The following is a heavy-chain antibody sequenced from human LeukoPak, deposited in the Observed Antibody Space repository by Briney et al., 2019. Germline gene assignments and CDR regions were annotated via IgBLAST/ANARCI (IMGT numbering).Heavy chain of an antibody. CDR3: ARPFYYYDSSGPKSGYAFDI. CDR1: GYTFTSYG. D-gene: IGHD3-22*01. CDR2: ISAYNGNT. V-gene: IGHV1-18*01. Sequence: ASVKVSCKASGYTFTSYGISWVRQAPGQGLEWMGWISAYNGNTNYAQKLQGRVTMTTDTSTSTAYMELRSLRSDDTAVYYCARPFYYYDSSGPKSGYAFDIWGQGTMVTVSS. J-gene: IGHJ3*02.